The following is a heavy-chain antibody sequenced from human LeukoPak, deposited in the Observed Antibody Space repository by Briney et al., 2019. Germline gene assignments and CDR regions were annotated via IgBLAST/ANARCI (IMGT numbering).Heavy chain of an antibody. J-gene: IGHJ4*02. Sequence: PGGSLRLSCAASGFTVSSNYMSWVRQAPGKGLEWVSVIYSGGSTYYADSVKGRFTISRDNSKNTLYLQMNGLRAEDTAVYYCARDLPICSGGSCYTGPFDYWGQGTLVTVSS. CDR3: ARDLPICSGGSCYTGPFDY. D-gene: IGHD2-15*01. V-gene: IGHV3-53*01. CDR1: GFTVSSNY. CDR2: IYSGGST.